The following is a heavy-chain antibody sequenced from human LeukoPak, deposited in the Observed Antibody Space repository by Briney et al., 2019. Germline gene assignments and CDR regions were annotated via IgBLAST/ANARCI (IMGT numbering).Heavy chain of an antibody. CDR2: IYTSGST. Sequence: KPSETLSLTCTVSGGSISSYYWSWIRQPAGKRLEWIGRIYTSGSTNYNPSLKSRVTISVDTSKKQLPLKLSSMTAADTTVYYFARGSVRVRGPGLFDYWGQGTLVTVSS. J-gene: IGHJ4*02. CDR1: GGSISSYY. CDR3: ARGSVRVRGPGLFDY. V-gene: IGHV4-4*07. D-gene: IGHD1-14*01.